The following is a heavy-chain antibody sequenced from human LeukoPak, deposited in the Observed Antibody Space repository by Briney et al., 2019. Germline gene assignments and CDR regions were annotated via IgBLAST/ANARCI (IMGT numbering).Heavy chain of an antibody. Sequence: GGSLRLSCAASGFTFSSYAMSWVRQAPGKGLEWVSAISGSGGSTYYADSVKGRFTISRDNSKNTLYLQMNGLRAEDTAVYYCAKDDDGSGSYYTFDYWGQGTLVTVSS. V-gene: IGHV3-23*01. CDR1: GFTFSSYA. D-gene: IGHD3-10*01. J-gene: IGHJ4*02. CDR3: AKDDDGSGSYYTFDY. CDR2: ISGSGGST.